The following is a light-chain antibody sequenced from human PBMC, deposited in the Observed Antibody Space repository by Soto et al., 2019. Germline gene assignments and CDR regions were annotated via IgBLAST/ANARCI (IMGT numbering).Light chain of an antibody. CDR3: QQYNNWPWT. V-gene: IGKV3-15*01. J-gene: IGKJ1*01. Sequence: EIVLTQSPGTLSLSPGEGATVSCRVSQSINSKSLVWYQQKPGQAPRLLIHGASTRATGFPARFSGSGSGTDFTLTISSLQSEDFAVYYCQQYNNWPWTFGQGTKVEIK. CDR2: GAS. CDR1: QSINSKS.